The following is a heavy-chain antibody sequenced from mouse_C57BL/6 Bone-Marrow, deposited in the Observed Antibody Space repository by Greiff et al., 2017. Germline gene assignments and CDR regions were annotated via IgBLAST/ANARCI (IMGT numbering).Heavy chain of an antibody. Sequence: VQLKESGAELVRPGASVTLSCKASGYTFTDYEMHWVKQTPVHGLEWIGAIDPETGGTAYNQKFKGKAILTADKSSSTAYMELRSLTSEDSAVYYCTRPYYYGSSCFDYWGQGTTLTVAS. J-gene: IGHJ2*01. D-gene: IGHD1-1*01. V-gene: IGHV1-15*01. CDR2: IDPETGGT. CDR3: TRPYYYGSSCFDY. CDR1: GYTFTDYE.